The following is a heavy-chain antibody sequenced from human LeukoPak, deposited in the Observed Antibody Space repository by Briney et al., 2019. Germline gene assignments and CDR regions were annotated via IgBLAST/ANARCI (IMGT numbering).Heavy chain of an antibody. Sequence: GRSLRLSCAASGFTFSGYAMHWVRQAPGKGLEWVAVISYDGSNKYYADSVKGRFTISRDNSKNTLYLQMNSLRAEDTAVYYCARDPSRWTTGYFDYWGQGTLVTVSS. CDR2: ISYDGSNK. D-gene: IGHD4-17*01. CDR3: ARDPSRWTTGYFDY. V-gene: IGHV3-30*04. J-gene: IGHJ4*02. CDR1: GFTFSGYA.